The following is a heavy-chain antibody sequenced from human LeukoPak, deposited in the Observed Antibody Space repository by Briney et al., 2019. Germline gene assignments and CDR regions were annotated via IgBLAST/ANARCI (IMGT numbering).Heavy chain of an antibody. J-gene: IGHJ5*02. V-gene: IGHV1-2*02. D-gene: IGHD2-21*02. CDR2: INPNSGGT. Sequence: ASVKVSCKASGYTFTGYYMHWVRQAPGQGLEWMGWINPNSGGTNYAQKFQGRVTMTRDTSISTAYMELSSLRSEDTAVYYCALYCGGDCYSSWFDPWGQGTLVTVSS. CDR3: ALYCGGDCYSSWFDP. CDR1: GYTFTGYY.